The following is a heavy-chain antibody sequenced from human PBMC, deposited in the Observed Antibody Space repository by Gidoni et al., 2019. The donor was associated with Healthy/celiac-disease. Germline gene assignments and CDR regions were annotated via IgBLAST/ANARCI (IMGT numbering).Heavy chain of an antibody. CDR1: GFTVSSNY. Sequence: EVQLVESGGGLIQPGGSLRLSCAASGFTVSSNYMSWVRQAPGKGLEWVSVIYSCGSTYYADSVKGRFTISRDNSKNTLYLQMNSLRAEDTAVYYCARRVAESGDCYPPFNWYFDLWGRGTLVTVSS. D-gene: IGHD2-21*02. J-gene: IGHJ2*01. V-gene: IGHV3-66*03. CDR3: ARRVAESGDCYPPFNWYFDL. CDR2: IYSCGST.